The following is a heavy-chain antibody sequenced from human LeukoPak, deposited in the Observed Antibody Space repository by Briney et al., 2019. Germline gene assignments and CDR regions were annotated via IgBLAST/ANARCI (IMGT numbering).Heavy chain of an antibody. Sequence: GEALKISCKGSGYSFSSYWLGWVGQMPGKGLEGMGIIYPGDSDTRYSPSFQGQVTISADKSISTAYLQWSSLKASDTAIYYCARRTSVTKVDIWGQGTMVTVSS. J-gene: IGHJ3*02. CDR1: GYSFSSYW. V-gene: IGHV5-51*01. CDR3: ARRTSVTKVDI. D-gene: IGHD4-17*01. CDR2: IYPGDSDT.